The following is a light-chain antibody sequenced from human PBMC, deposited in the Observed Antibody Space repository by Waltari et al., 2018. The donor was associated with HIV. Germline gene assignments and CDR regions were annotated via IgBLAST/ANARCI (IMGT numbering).Light chain of an antibody. CDR1: HSILYNSNNNSY. Sequence: DIVLTQSPDSLAVSLGERATVNCRSTHSILYNSNNNSYLGWYQQKPGQPPKRLIYWASTRASGTPDRFTGSGSGTDFALTISSLQAEDAAVYYWQQYFSTPPTFGQGTKVEIK. V-gene: IGKV4-1*01. CDR2: WAS. CDR3: QQYFSTPPT. J-gene: IGKJ1*01.